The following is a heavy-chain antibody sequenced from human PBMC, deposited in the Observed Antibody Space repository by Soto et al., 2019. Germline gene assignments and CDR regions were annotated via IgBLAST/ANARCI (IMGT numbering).Heavy chain of an antibody. Sequence: QVQLVQSGAEVKKPGASVKVSCKASGYTLNTYGITWVRQAPGQGLEWMGWISANNDHTNYPQKLQGRVTMTTDTSTTTAYMELRSLTSDDTPVYYFARATYFDYWGQGTLVTVSS. CDR1: GYTLNTYG. CDR2: ISANNDHT. V-gene: IGHV1-18*01. J-gene: IGHJ4*02. CDR3: ARATYFDY.